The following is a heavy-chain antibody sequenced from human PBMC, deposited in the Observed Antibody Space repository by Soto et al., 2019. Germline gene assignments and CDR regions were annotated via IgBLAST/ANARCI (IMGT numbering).Heavy chain of an antibody. Sequence: GGSLRLYCAASGFIFENFGMSWVRQAPGKGLEWISSISGSGFKKYYADYVKGRFTISRDNSKSTAYLELTNLSAEDTAVYHCAKNQGVELVPLATVDWFDPWGQGSVVAVSP. CDR1: GFIFENFG. CDR3: AKNQGVELVPLATVDWFDP. V-gene: IGHV3-23*01. CDR2: ISGSGFKK. D-gene: IGHD1-26*01. J-gene: IGHJ5*02.